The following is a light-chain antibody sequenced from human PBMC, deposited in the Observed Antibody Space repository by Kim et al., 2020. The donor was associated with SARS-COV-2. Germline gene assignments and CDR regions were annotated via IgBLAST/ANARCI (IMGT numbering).Light chain of an antibody. CDR2: DVT. CDR3: CSYAVTYTLV. J-gene: IGLJ3*02. CDR1: GRDVGAYNY. Sequence: QSVLTQPRSVSGSPGQSVTISCTGTGRDVGAYNYVSWYQYHPGKAPKLLIYDVTKRPSGVPDRFSGSKFGNTASLTISRLQPDDEADYYCCSYAVTYTLVFGGGTQLTVL. V-gene: IGLV2-11*01.